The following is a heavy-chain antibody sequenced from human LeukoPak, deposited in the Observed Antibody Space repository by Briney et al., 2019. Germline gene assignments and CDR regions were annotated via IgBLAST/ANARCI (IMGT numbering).Heavy chain of an antibody. D-gene: IGHD2-15*01. CDR3: ARDEGCSGGSCYSEVDYFDY. CDR2: ISSSGSTI. J-gene: IGHJ4*02. Sequence: GGSLRLSCAASGFTFSSYEMNWVRQAPGKGLEWVSYISSSGSTIYYADSVKGRFTISRDNAKNSLYLQMNSLRAEDTAGYYCARDEGCSGGSCYSEVDYFDYWGQGTLVTVSS. CDR1: GFTFSSYE. V-gene: IGHV3-48*03.